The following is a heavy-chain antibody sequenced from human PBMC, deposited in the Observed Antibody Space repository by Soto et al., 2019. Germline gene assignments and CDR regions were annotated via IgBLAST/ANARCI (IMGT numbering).Heavy chain of an antibody. Sequence: PGGSLRLSCAASGFTFSSYAMRWVRQAPGKGLEWVAAISGSGGSTYYADSVKGRFTISRDNSKNTLYLQMNSLRAEDTAVYYCAKVRSGWYGLGYWGQGTLVTVSS. J-gene: IGHJ4*02. D-gene: IGHD6-19*01. V-gene: IGHV3-23*01. CDR3: AKVRSGWYGLGY. CDR2: ISGSGGST. CDR1: GFTFSSYA.